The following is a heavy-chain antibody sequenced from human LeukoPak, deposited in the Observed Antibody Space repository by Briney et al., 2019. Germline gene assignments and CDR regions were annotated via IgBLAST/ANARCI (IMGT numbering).Heavy chain of an antibody. CDR1: GYTFTSYA. V-gene: IGHV1-3*01. CDR3: ARASYLVGATGRPRPTYYFDY. J-gene: IGHJ4*02. Sequence: ASVKVSCKASGYTFTSYAMHWVRQAPGQRLEWMGWINAGNGNKKYSQKFQGRVTITRDTSASTAYMELSSLRSEDTAVYYCARASYLVGATGRPRPTYYFDYWGQGTLVTVSS. D-gene: IGHD1-26*01. CDR2: INAGNGNK.